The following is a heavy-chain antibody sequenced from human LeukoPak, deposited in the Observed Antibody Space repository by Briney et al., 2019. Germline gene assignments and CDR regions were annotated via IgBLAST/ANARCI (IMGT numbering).Heavy chain of an antibody. V-gene: IGHV4-30-2*05. Sequence: RTSQTLSLTCAVSGGSISSGGYSWSWIRQPPGKGLEWIGYIYHSGSTYYNPSLKSRVTISVDTSKNQFSLKVNSVTAADTAVYYCARLERRPWRLNDWGQGTLVTVSS. D-gene: IGHD6-25*01. CDR1: GGSISSGGYS. J-gene: IGHJ4*02. CDR3: ARLERRPWRLND. CDR2: IYHSGST.